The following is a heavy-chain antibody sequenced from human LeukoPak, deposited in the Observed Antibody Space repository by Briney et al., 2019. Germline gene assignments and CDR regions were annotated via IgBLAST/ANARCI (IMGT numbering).Heavy chain of an antibody. V-gene: IGHV3-15*01. D-gene: IGHD3-10*01. CDR3: TTDLGITMVRGVIGDAFDI. CDR2: IKSKTDGGTT. CDR1: GFTFSNAW. Sequence: GGSLRLSCAASGFTFSNAWMTWVRQAPGKGLEWVGRIKSKTDGGTTDYAAPVKGRFTISRDDSQKTLYLQMNSLKNEDTAVYYCTTDLGITMVRGVIGDAFDIWGQGTMVTVSS. J-gene: IGHJ3*02.